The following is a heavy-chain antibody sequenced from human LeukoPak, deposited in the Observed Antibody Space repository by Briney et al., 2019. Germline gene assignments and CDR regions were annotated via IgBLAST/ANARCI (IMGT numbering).Heavy chain of an antibody. CDR2: MNPNSGNT. Sequence: ASVKVSCKASGYTFTSYYMHWVRQATGQGLEWMGWMNPNSGNTGYAQKFQGRVTITRNTSISTAYMELSSLRSEDTAVYYCARRPRPGYYYYYMDVWGKGTTVTVSS. CDR1: GYTFTSYY. V-gene: IGHV1-8*03. J-gene: IGHJ6*03. CDR3: ARRPRPGYYYYYMDV.